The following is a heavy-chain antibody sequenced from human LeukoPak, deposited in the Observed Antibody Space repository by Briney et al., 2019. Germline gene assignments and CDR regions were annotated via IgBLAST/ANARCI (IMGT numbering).Heavy chain of an antibody. V-gene: IGHV4-59*08. CDR1: GASITDYF. D-gene: IGHD1-26*01. CDR3: ARLFFRQSGSYTFDY. CDR2: VYYSGTT. Sequence: SETLSLTCTVSGASITDYFWTWIRQPPGKGLEWIGYVYYSGTTIFNPSLKSRVTISVDTSKNQFSLKLSSVTAADTAVYYCARLFFRQSGSYTFDYWGQGTLVTVSS. J-gene: IGHJ4*02.